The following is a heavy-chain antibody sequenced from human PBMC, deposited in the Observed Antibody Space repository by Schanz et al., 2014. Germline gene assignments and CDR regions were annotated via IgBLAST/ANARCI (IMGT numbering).Heavy chain of an antibody. CDR1: GFTFSDHF. Sequence: AQLVEAGGGLVKPGGSLRLSCAASGFTFSDHFMDWVRQAPGKGLEWVSGMSGSGSTADYADSVKGRFTISRDNSRKTLYLQMNGLSADDAAIYYCAKGQGAVINNWYFDLWGRGTLVTVSS. D-gene: IGHD2-21*01. CDR3: AKGQGAVINNWYFDL. J-gene: IGHJ2*01. V-gene: IGHV3-23*04. CDR2: MSGSGSTA.